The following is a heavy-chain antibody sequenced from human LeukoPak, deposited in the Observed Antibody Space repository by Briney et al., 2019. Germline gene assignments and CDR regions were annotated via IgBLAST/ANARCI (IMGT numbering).Heavy chain of an antibody. J-gene: IGHJ6*02. Sequence: GGSLSLSCAASGFTVSSYYMTWVRQAPGKGLEWVSVMNSGGSTYYADSVKGRVAISRDNSQNTVFLQMNSVRVEDTAVYYCARSYSNHLFGMDVWGQGTAVTVSS. CDR3: ARSYSNHLFGMDV. CDR2: MNSGGST. CDR1: GFTVSSYY. V-gene: IGHV3-66*01. D-gene: IGHD4-11*01.